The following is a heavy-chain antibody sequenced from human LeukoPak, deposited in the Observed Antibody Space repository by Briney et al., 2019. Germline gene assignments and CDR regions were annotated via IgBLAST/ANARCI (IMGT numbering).Heavy chain of an antibody. Sequence: PGRSLRLSCAASGFPFSASPMHWVRQAPGKGREWVAIISYDGSSKYYADSVKGRFTISRDSSKNTLYLQMNSLRDEDTAVYYCARGSGNSRSWYIVRDGMDVWGQGTTVTVSS. CDR3: ARGSGNSRSWYIVRDGMDV. J-gene: IGHJ6*02. CDR1: GFPFSASP. D-gene: IGHD6-13*01. CDR2: ISYDGSSK. V-gene: IGHV3-30-3*01.